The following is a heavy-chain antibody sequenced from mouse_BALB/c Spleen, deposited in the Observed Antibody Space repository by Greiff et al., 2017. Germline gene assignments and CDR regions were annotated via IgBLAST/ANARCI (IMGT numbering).Heavy chain of an antibody. Sequence: EVQGVESGPGLVKPSQSLSLTCTVTGYSITSDYAWNWIRQFPGNKLEWMGYISYSGSTSYNPSLKSRISITRDTSKNQFFLQLNSVTTEDTATYYCARLLPNYYAMDYWGQGTSVTVSS. J-gene: IGHJ4*01. CDR2: ISYSGST. D-gene: IGHD1-1*01. V-gene: IGHV3-2*02. CDR3: ARLLPNYYAMDY. CDR1: GYSITSDYA.